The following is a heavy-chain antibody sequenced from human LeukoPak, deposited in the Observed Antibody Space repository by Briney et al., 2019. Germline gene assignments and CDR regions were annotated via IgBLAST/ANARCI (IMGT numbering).Heavy chain of an antibody. CDR3: AKTWKPVPFDY. D-gene: IGHD1-14*01. CDR2: IYYSGST. CDR1: GGSISSSSYY. J-gene: IGHJ4*02. V-gene: IGHV4-39*01. Sequence: SETLSPTCTVSGGSISSSSYYWGWIRQPPGKGLEWIGSIYYSGSTYYNPSLKSRVTISVDTSKTQFSLKLSSVTAADTAVYYCAKTWKPVPFDYWGQGTLVAVSS.